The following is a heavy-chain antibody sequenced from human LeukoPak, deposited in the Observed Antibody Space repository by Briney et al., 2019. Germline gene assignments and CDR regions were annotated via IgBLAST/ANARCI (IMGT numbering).Heavy chain of an antibody. D-gene: IGHD6-19*01. CDR2: ISGSGGST. CDR3: AKRPRGAVAANYAWFDP. V-gene: IGHV3-23*01. CDR1: GFTFSSYA. J-gene: IGHJ5*02. Sequence: GGSLRLSCAASGFTFSSYAMSWVRQAPGKGLEWVSVISGSGGSTYYADSVKGRFTTSRDNSKNTLYLQMNSLRAEDTAVYYCAKRPRGAVAANYAWFDPWGQGTLVTVSS.